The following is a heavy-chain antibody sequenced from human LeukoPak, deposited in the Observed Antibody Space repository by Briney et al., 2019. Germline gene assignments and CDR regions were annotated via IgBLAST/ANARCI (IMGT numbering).Heavy chain of an antibody. J-gene: IGHJ4*02. D-gene: IGHD2-15*01. CDR1: GFSFSSYA. CDR3: AKAPVTSCRGAFCYPFDY. Sequence: GGSLRLSCATSGFSFSSYAMSWVRQAPGKGLEWVSAMSSSDDGRYYAASVRGRFTISRDTSMSTLYLQMNSLRAEDAAVYYCAKAPVTSCRGAFCYPFDYWGQGTLVTVSS. V-gene: IGHV3-23*01. CDR2: MSSSDDGR.